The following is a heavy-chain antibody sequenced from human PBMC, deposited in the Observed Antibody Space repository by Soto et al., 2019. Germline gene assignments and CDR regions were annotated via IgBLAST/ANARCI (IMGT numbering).Heavy chain of an antibody. CDR2: IYHSGTT. J-gene: IGHJ5*02. CDR3: ARENTKWFDP. Sequence: SETLSLTCTVSGDSFSAYYWSWIRQPPGKGLEWIGYIYHSGTTTYNPSLESRVTMSIDTSKNQFSLKLTSVTAADTAVYYCARENTKWFDPWGQGTLVTVSS. V-gene: IGHV4-59*01. CDR1: GDSFSAYY. D-gene: IGHD3-3*01.